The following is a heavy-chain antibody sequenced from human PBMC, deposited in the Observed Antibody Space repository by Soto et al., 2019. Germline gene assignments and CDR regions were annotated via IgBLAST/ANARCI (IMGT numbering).Heavy chain of an antibody. D-gene: IGHD5-12*01. CDR3: AGESGGATATLNYYYFYMDV. J-gene: IGHJ6*03. CDR2: INPNSGVT. CDR1: EVTFTGYY. Sequence: QVQLVQSGAEVKKPGASVTVSCRASEVTFTGYYMHWVRQAPGQGLEWMGWINPNSGVTKYAQKCQGWVTMPRDTSIRTVYMQLSRLRSADTAVYYCAGESGGATATLNYYYFYMDVWGTGTTVTVSS. V-gene: IGHV1-2*04.